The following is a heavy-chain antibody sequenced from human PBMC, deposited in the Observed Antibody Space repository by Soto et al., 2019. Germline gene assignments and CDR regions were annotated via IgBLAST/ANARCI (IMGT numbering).Heavy chain of an antibody. CDR3: AREKEVVVAVQYYYYGMDV. CDR2: INPSGGST. V-gene: IGHV1-46*01. D-gene: IGHD2-15*01. CDR1: RYTFTSYY. Sequence: ASVKVSFKASRYTFTSYYMHWVRQAPGQGLEWMGIINPSGGSTSYAQKFQGRVTMTRDTSTSTVYMELSGLRSEDTAVYYCAREKEVVVAVQYYYYGMDVWGKGTTVTVSS. J-gene: IGHJ6*04.